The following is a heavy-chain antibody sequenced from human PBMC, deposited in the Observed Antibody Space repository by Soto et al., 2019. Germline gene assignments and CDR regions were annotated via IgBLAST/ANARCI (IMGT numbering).Heavy chain of an antibody. D-gene: IGHD1-26*01. J-gene: IGHJ4*02. CDR1: GFAFNNYA. CDR3: AKESYRSGSYLPDY. CDR2: ISGSGGST. V-gene: IGHV3-23*01. Sequence: EVPLLESGGGLVQPGGSLRLSCAASGFAFNNYAMNWVRQAPGKGLEWVSAISGSGGSTYYADSVKGRFTISRDNSKSTLYLQMNSLRGEDTAVYYCAKESYRSGSYLPDYWGQGTLVTVSS.